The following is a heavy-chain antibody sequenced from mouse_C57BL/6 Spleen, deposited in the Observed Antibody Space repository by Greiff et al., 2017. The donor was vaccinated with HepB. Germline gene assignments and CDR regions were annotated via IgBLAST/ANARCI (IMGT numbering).Heavy chain of an antibody. J-gene: IGHJ3*01. Sequence: EVQGVESGEGLVKPGGSLKLSCAASGFTFSSYAMSWVRQTPEKRLEWVAYISSGGDYIYYADTVKGRFTISRDNARNTLYLQMSSLKSEDTAMYYCTRATVVAKGFAYWGQGTLVTVSA. CDR2: ISSGGDYI. D-gene: IGHD1-1*01. CDR1: GFTFSSYA. CDR3: TRATVVAKGFAY. V-gene: IGHV5-9-1*02.